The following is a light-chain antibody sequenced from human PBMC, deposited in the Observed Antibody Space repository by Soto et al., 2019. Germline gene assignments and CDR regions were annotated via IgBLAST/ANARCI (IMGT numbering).Light chain of an antibody. CDR1: QSVSSY. CDR2: DAS. V-gene: IGKV3-11*01. CDR3: QQRSNLPPT. J-gene: IGKJ1*01. Sequence: IVLPPSPATLSLSPGERDTLSCRASQSVSSYLAWYQQKPGQAPRLLIYDASNRATGIPARFSGSGSGTAFTLTISSLEPEDFAVYYCQQRSNLPPTCGQGTKVEI.